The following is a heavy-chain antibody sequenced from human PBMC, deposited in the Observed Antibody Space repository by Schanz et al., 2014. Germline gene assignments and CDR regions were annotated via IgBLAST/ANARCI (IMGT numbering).Heavy chain of an antibody. CDR2: INGSGNAT. Sequence: EVKLLESGGGLVQPGGSLRLSCAASGFTFATYAMSWVRQAPGKGLEWVAAINGSGNATYYADSVKGRFTISRDNSRNTLFLQMKRLRVEDTAVYFCAKAKSGAHGAFDIWGQGTMVTVSS. CDR3: AKAKSGAHGAFDI. CDR1: GFTFATYA. D-gene: IGHD3-10*01. V-gene: IGHV3-23*01. J-gene: IGHJ3*02.